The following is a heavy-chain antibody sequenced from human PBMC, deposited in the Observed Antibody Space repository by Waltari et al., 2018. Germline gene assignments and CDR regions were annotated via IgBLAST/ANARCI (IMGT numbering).Heavy chain of an antibody. D-gene: IGHD6-13*01. CDR1: GGTFSNYA. CDR3: ARDPGSITSRPHFDY. J-gene: IGHJ4*02. CDR2: IIPIYGKS. Sequence: QVQLVLSGAEVKQPGSSVQVACKASGGTFSNYAVSWVRQAPGQGLEWMGGIIPIYGKSNYPQKFQGRVTITADESTGTAYMDWSSLRSEDTAIYYCARDPGSITSRPHFDYWGQGILLTVSS. V-gene: IGHV1-69*01.